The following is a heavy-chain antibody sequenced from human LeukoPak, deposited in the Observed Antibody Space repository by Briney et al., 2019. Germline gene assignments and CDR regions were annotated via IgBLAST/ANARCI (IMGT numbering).Heavy chain of an antibody. D-gene: IGHD3-3*01. Sequence: ASVKVSCKASGYTFTGYYMHWVRQAPGHGLEWMGWINPNSGGTNYAQNFQGRVTMTRDTSISTAYMELSSLRSDGTAVYYCARGGSTIFGVISAFDIWGQGTMVTVSS. CDR2: INPNSGGT. CDR1: GYTFTGYY. CDR3: ARGGSTIFGVISAFDI. V-gene: IGHV1-2*02. J-gene: IGHJ3*02.